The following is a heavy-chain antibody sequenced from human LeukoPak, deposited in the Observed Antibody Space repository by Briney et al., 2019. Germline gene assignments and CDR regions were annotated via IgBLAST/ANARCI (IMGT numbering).Heavy chain of an antibody. J-gene: IGHJ3*02. CDR2: ISGSGGST. D-gene: IGHD3-22*01. CDR1: GFTFSSYA. Sequence: GGSLRLSCAASGFTFSSYAMSWVRQAPGKGLEWVSAISGSGGSTYYADSVKGRFTISRDNSKNTLYLQMNSLRAEDTAVYYCAKDHYYYDSSGYYLPVAFDIWGQGTMVTVSS. CDR3: AKDHYYYDSSGYYLPVAFDI. V-gene: IGHV3-23*01.